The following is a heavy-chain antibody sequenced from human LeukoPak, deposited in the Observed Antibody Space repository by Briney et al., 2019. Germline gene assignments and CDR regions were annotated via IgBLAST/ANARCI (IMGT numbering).Heavy chain of an antibody. Sequence: KPGGSLRLSCAASGFIFSDYYMTWIRQTPGKGLEWLSYISDSGSTINYADSVKGRLTISRDNAKKSLFLQMNSLRVEDTVVYYCAIYYDSSGSIDHWGQGTLVTVSS. CDR3: AIYYDSSGSIDH. D-gene: IGHD3-22*01. J-gene: IGHJ4*02. CDR1: GFIFSDYY. CDR2: ISDSGSTI. V-gene: IGHV3-11*01.